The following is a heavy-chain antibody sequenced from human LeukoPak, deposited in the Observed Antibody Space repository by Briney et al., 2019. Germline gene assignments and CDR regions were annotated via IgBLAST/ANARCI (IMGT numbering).Heavy chain of an antibody. V-gene: IGHV4-39*07. D-gene: IGHD3-10*01. CDR1: GGSISSSKYY. J-gene: IGHJ4*02. Sequence: SETLSLTCTVSGGSISSSKYYWGWIRQPPGKGLEWIGSIYYSGSAYYNPSPKSRVTISVDTSKNQFSLKLSSVTAADTAVYYCARDARVQKWFGEVIMTTTYYFDDWGQGTLVTVSS. CDR2: IYYSGSA. CDR3: ARDARVQKWFGEVIMTTTYYFDD.